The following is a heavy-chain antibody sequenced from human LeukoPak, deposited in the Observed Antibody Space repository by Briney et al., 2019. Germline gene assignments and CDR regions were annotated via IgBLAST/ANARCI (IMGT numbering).Heavy chain of an antibody. Sequence: GESLEISCKGSGYSFTSYWIGWVRQMPGKGLEWMGIIYPGESDTRYSPSFQGQVTISADKSISTAYLQWSSLKASDTAMYYCARFEGEAAAGYYFDYWGQGTRVPPSS. CDR3: ARFEGEAAAGYYFDY. D-gene: IGHD6-13*01. V-gene: IGHV5-51*01. J-gene: IGHJ4*02. CDR2: IYPGESDT. CDR1: GYSFTSYW.